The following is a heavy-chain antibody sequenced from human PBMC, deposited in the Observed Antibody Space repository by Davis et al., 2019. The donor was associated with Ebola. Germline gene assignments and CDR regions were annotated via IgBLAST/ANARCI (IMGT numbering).Heavy chain of an antibody. CDR3: AKAPGVTTFRPDY. CDR2: ISGSGGST. Sequence: GESLKISCAASGFTFSSYAMSWVRQAPGKGLEWVSAISGSGGSTYYADSVKGRFTISRDNSKNTLYLQMNSLRAEDTAVYYCAKAPGVTTFRPDYWGQGTLVTVPS. V-gene: IGHV3-23*01. D-gene: IGHD4-17*01. CDR1: GFTFSSYA. J-gene: IGHJ4*02.